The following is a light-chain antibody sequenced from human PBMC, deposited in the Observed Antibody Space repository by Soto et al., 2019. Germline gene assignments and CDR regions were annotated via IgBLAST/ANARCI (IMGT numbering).Light chain of an antibody. V-gene: IGKV1-39*01. J-gene: IGKJ1*01. CDR3: AQIYTAQWT. CDR2: GAS. Sequence: DIQVTQSPSSLPASLGDRVTITCRASENIKNYLIWYQQKPGKAPKLLIYGASTLKTGVPSRFSGSGSGTDFTFTIRSLQPDDFATYFCAQIYTAQWTFGQGTRVDLK. CDR1: ENIKNY.